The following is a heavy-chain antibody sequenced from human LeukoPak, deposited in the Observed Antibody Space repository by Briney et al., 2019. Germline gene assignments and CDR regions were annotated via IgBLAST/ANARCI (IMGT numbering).Heavy chain of an antibody. D-gene: IGHD1-26*01. V-gene: IGHV1-69*13. CDR1: GGTFSSYA. CDR2: IIPIFGTA. CDR3: ARERWDPRVWWFDP. Sequence: ASVKVSCKTSGGTFSSYAISWVRQAPGQGLEWMGGIIPIFGTANYAQKFQGRVTITADESTSTAYMELRSLRSDDTAVYYCARERWDPRVWWFDPWGQGTLVTVSS. J-gene: IGHJ5*02.